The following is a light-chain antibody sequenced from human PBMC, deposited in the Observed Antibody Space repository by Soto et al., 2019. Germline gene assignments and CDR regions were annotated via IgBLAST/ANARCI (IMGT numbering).Light chain of an antibody. J-gene: IGKJ4*01. V-gene: IGKV1D-12*01. CDR2: DAS. CDR1: QGISSW. CDR3: QQANSFPLT. Sequence: DLQLTQSPSSVSASVGARVTITCRASQGISSWLAWYQQKLGKAPNLLIYDASTLQSGVPSRFSGSGSGTDVTLTISSLQPEDVATYDGQQANSFPLTFGGGTKVDIK.